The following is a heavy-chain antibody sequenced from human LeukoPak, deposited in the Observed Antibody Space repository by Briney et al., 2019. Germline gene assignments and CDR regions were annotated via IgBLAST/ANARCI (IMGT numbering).Heavy chain of an antibody. CDR1: GGSISSSSYY. V-gene: IGHV4-39*07. CDR2: IYYSGST. Sequence: SETLSLTCTVSGGSISSSSYYWGWIRQPPGKGLEWIGSIYYSGSTYYNPSLKSRVTISVDTSKNQFSLKLSSVTAADTAVYYCARDDGYYDLRSSYAFDIWGQGTMVTVSS. D-gene: IGHD3-3*01. CDR3: ARDDGYYDLRSSYAFDI. J-gene: IGHJ3*02.